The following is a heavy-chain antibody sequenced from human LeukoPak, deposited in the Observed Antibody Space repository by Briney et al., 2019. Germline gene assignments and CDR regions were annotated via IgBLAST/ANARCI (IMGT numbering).Heavy chain of an antibody. CDR2: IIPIFGTA. CDR3: ARDLDYYDSSGYYYY. D-gene: IGHD3-22*01. Sequence: SVKVSCKASGGTFSSYAISWVRQAPGQGLEWMGGIIPIFGTANYAQKFQGRVTITTDESTSTAYMELSSLRSEDMAVYYCARDLDYYDSSGYYYYWGQGTLVTVSS. V-gene: IGHV1-69*05. J-gene: IGHJ4*02. CDR1: GGTFSSYA.